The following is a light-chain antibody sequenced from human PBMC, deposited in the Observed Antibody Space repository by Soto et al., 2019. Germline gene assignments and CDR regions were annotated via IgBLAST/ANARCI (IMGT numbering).Light chain of an antibody. Sequence: DIQMTQSPSSLSASVGDRVTITCRASQAITDYLAWYQQKPGQVPNLLIFAASTLQSGVPSRFSGSGSGTYFTLTITGLQPVDVATYYCQNYNSAPWTFGQGTKVEIK. J-gene: IGKJ1*01. CDR3: QNYNSAPWT. V-gene: IGKV1-27*01. CDR2: AAS. CDR1: QAITDY.